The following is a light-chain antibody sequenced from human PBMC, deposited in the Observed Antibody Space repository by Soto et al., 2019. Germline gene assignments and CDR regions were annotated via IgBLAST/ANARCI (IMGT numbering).Light chain of an antibody. J-gene: IGLJ2*01. Sequence: QSVLTQPPSVSVAPGQRVTISCTGSSSNIGAGYDVHWYQQLPGTAPKLLIYGNSNRPSVVPDRFSGSKSGTSASLAITGLQAEDEADYYCQYYDRRLSVLFGGGTKLTVL. CDR3: QYYDRRLSVL. CDR2: GNS. CDR1: SSNIGAGYD. V-gene: IGLV1-40*01.